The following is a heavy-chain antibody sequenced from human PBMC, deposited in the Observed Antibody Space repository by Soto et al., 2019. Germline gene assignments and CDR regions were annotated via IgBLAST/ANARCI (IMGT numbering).Heavy chain of an antibody. J-gene: IGHJ3*02. Sequence: ASVKVSCKASGGTFSSYTISWVRQAPGQGLEWMGWISAYNGIANYAQKLQGRVTMTTDTSTSTAYMELRSLRSDDTAVYYCARDKKRITIFGVVISDAFDIWGQGTMVTVSS. V-gene: IGHV1-18*01. CDR2: ISAYNGIA. CDR3: ARDKKRITIFGVVISDAFDI. D-gene: IGHD3-3*01. CDR1: GGTFSSYT.